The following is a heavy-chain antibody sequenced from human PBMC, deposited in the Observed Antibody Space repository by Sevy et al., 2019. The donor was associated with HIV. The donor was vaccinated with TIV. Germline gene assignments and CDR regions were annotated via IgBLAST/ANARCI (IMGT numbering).Heavy chain of an antibody. Sequence: GGSLRLSCAASGFTFSSHAMHWVRQAPGKGLEWVALISYDGGIKYYAESVKGRFTISRDNSKTTLYLQMTSLRAEDTAVYYCAREAGYSTGWSPGNYWGQGTLVTVSS. CDR2: ISYDGGIK. CDR1: GFTFSSHA. J-gene: IGHJ4*02. D-gene: IGHD6-19*01. CDR3: AREAGYSTGWSPGNY. V-gene: IGHV3-30*14.